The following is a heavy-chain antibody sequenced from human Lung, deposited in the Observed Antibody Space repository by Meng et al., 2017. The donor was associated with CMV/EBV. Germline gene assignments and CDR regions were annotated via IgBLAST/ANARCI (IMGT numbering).Heavy chain of an antibody. J-gene: IGHJ6*02. D-gene: IGHD3-9*01. CDR3: AKAQFGRYFDGRDGMDV. CDR2: IWNDGSIK. Sequence: GESLKISCAASGFTFSSYGMHWVRQAPGKGLEWVAVIWNDGSIKYYADSVKGRFTISRDNSKNTLYLQMYSLRADDTAVYHCAKAQFGRYFDGRDGMDVWGQGTMVTVSS. V-gene: IGHV3-33*06. CDR1: GFTFSSYG.